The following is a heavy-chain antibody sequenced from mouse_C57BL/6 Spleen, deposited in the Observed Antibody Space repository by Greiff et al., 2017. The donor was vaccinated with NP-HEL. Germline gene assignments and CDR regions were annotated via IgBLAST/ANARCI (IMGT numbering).Heavy chain of an antibody. CDR2: ISSGSSTI. Sequence: EVMLVESGGGLVKPGGSLKLSCAASGFTFSDYGMHWVRQAPEKGLEWVAYISSGSSTIYYADTVKGRFTISRDNAKNTLFLQMTSLRSEDTAMYYCARREVYDGYPFAYWGQGTLVTVSA. CDR3: ARREVYDGYPFAY. CDR1: GFTFSDYG. J-gene: IGHJ3*01. D-gene: IGHD2-3*01. V-gene: IGHV5-17*01.